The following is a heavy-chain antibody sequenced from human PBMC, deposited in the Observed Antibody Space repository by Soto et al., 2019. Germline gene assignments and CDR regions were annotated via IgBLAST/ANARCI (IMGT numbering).Heavy chain of an antibody. D-gene: IGHD1-26*01. Sequence: TLSLTCTVSNGSITTGGYYWTWIRQHPGKGLEWIGFIYSSGTTYYNPPLKSRAHISIDTSNNQFSLKLTSVTAADTAVYYCALKKRAATAFDSWGREPWSPS. CDR2: IYSSGTT. V-gene: IGHV4-31*03. CDR3: ALKKRAATAFDS. J-gene: IGHJ4*02. CDR1: NGSITTGGYY.